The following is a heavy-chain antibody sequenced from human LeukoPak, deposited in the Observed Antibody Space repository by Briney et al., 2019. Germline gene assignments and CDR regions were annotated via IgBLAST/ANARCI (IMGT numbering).Heavy chain of an antibody. CDR2: ISGDGRTP. CDR1: GFSFSSNW. D-gene: IGHD7-27*01. Sequence: GGSLRLSCVGSGFSFSSNWMYWVRQPPGKGLEWVSRISGDGRTPHYAGSVQGRFTVSRDNAKNTLYLQMNTLRAEDTAVYYCERGVEKVPPNMGTYYYYYMDVGGKGTSVTVSS. J-gene: IGHJ6*03. CDR3: ERGVEKVPPNMGTYYYYYMDV. V-gene: IGHV3-74*01.